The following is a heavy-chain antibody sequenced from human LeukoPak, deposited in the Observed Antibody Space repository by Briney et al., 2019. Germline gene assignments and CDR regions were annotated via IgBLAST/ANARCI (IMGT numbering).Heavy chain of an antibody. Sequence: PSETLSLTCTVSGGSISSYYWSWIRQPPGKGLEWIGEINHSGSTNYNPSLKSRVTISVDTSKNQFSLKLSSVTAADTAVYYCARGRSPRSHYYYHGMDVWGQGTTVTVSS. J-gene: IGHJ6*02. CDR3: ARGRSPRSHYYYHGMDV. V-gene: IGHV4-34*01. CDR2: INHSGST. CDR1: GGSISSYY.